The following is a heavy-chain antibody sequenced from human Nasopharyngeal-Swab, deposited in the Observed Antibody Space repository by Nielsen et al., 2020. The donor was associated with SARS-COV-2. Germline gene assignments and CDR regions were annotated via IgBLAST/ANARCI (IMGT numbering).Heavy chain of an antibody. CDR2: IYHSGST. Sequence: SETLSLTCTVSGYSISSGYYWGWIRQPPGKGLEWIGSIYHSGSTYYNPSLKSRVTISVDTSKNQFSLKLSSVTAADTAVYYCARIAAPPWYFDLWGCGTLVTVSS. J-gene: IGHJ2*01. CDR1: GYSISSGYY. D-gene: IGHD6-6*01. CDR3: ARIAAPPWYFDL. V-gene: IGHV4-38-2*02.